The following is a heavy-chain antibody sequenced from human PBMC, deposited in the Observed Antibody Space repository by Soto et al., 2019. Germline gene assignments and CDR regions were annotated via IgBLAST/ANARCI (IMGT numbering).Heavy chain of an antibody. Sequence: EVQLVQSGAEVKKPGESLRISCKGSGYDFTSYWISWVRQMPGKGLEWMGRIDPGDSYTNYTPSFQGHVTISADRSISTAYLQWSSLKSSDTATYYCASQGWATRGRGGWFDIWGQGTLVIASS. CDR3: ASQGWATRGRGGWFDI. CDR1: GYDFTSYW. CDR2: IDPGDSYT. J-gene: IGHJ5*02. V-gene: IGHV5-10-1*01. D-gene: IGHD3-16*01.